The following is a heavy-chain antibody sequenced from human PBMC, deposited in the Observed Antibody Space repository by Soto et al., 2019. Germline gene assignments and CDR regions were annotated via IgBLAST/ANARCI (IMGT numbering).Heavy chain of an antibody. D-gene: IGHD2-15*01. CDR3: ARIIEDGNRDY. Sequence: QVQLVQSWAEVKKPGSSVKVSCKASGGTFSSYAITWVRQAPGQVLEWMGGLIPIFGTANYAQKLQDRVTIRAYEATNTAYVALSSISAEVTAVCFRARIIEDGNRDYWGQGTLFTVSS. V-gene: IGHV1-69*12. J-gene: IGHJ4*02. CDR1: GGTFSSYA. CDR2: LIPIFGTA.